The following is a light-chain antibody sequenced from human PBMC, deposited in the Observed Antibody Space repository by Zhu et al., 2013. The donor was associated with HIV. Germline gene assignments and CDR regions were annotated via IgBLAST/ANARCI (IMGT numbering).Light chain of an antibody. CDR1: HGLSSRH. CDR3: QQSFNTPYT. CDR2: GAS. V-gene: IGKV3D-20*02. J-gene: IGKJ2*01. Sequence: PGERATLSCRASHGLSSRHLAWYHQRPGQAPRLLIYGASSRATGIPDRFSGSASGTDFTLTISSLQPEDSANYYCQQSFNTPYTFGQGTKLEIK.